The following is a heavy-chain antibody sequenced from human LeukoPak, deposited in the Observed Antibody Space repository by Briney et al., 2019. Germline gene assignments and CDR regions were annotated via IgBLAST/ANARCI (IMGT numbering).Heavy chain of an antibody. CDR1: GFSFSGSA. V-gene: IGHV3-73*01. J-gene: IGHJ5*02. CDR3: TRDRGTYNWFDP. CDR2: IDKKDNLYAT. Sequence: GGSLRLSCAATGFSFSGSAVHWVRQSSGKGLEWVGHIDKKDNLYATAYAESVKGRFTISRDDSKDTALLHMDSLKTEDTALYYCTRDRGTYNWFDPWGQGTLVTVSS. D-gene: IGHD2-15*01.